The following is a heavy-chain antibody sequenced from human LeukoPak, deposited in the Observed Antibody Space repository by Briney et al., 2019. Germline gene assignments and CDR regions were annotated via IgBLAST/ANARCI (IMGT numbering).Heavy chain of an antibody. D-gene: IGHD2-21*01. CDR2: ISDSGAGT. V-gene: IGHV3-23*01. CDR3: VPPYYFAY. CDR1: GFTFSSYA. J-gene: IGHJ4*02. Sequence: PGGSLRLSCAASGFTFSSYAMSWVRQAPGKGLEWVSAISDSGAGTYYADSVKGRFTISRDNSKNALYLQMNSLTAEDTAVYYCVPPYYFAYWGQGTLVTVSS.